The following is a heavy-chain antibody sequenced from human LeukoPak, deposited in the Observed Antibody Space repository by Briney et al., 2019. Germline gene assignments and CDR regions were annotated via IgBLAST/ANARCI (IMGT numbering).Heavy chain of an antibody. CDR1: GGSISSSTYY. V-gene: IGHV4-39*07. Sequence: SETLSLTCTVSGGSISSSTYYWGWIRQPPGKGLEWIGSIYYSGNTYYSPSLMSRVTISVDTSKNQFSLNLSSVTAADTAMYYCARAPHFFDSSGSRYYFDYWGQGALVTVSS. D-gene: IGHD3-22*01. J-gene: IGHJ4*02. CDR2: IYYSGNT. CDR3: ARAPHFFDSSGSRYYFDY.